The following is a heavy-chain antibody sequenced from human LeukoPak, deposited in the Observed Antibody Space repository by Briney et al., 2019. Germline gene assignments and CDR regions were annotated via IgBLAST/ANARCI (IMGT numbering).Heavy chain of an antibody. CDR2: ISGSGDST. CDR3: AKDRLLNCRGDCYIFDY. J-gene: IGHJ4*02. CDR1: GFTFSHYN. Sequence: QSGGSLRLSCAASGFTFSHYNMNWVRQTPGKGLEWVSSISGSGDSTFYADSVKGRFSISRDNSKNTLYLQVNGLRTEDTAVYYCAKDRLLNCRGDCYIFDYWGQGTVVTVSS. V-gene: IGHV3-23*01. D-gene: IGHD2-21*02.